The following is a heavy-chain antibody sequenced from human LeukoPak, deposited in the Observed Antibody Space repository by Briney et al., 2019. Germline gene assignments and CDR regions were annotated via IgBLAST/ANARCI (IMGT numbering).Heavy chain of an antibody. J-gene: IGHJ4*02. D-gene: IGHD3-10*01. CDR3: ARGGGTMARGSFDY. CDR1: GGSFSGYY. CDR2: INHSGST. Sequence: SETLSLTCAVYGGSFSGYYWSWIRQPPGKGLEWIGEINHSGSTNYNPSLKSRVTISVDTSKNQFSLKLSSVTAADTAVYYCARGGGTMARGSFDYWGQGTLVTVSS. V-gene: IGHV4-34*01.